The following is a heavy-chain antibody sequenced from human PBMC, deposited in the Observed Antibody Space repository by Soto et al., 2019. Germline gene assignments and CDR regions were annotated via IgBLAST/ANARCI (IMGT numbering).Heavy chain of an antibody. CDR2: IYYSGST. J-gene: IGHJ4*02. CDR3: ATSDVPAVTPAIPPTFDY. Sequence: SETLSLTCTVSGGSISSSSYYWGWIRQPPGKGLEWIGSIYYSGSTYYNPSLKSRVTISVDTSKNQFSLKLSSVTAADTAVYYCATSDVPAVTPAIPPTFDYWGQGTLVTVSS. CDR1: GGSISSSSYY. D-gene: IGHD2-2*02. V-gene: IGHV4-39*01.